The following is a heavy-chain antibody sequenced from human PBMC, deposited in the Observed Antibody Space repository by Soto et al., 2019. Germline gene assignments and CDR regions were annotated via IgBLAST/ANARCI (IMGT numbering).Heavy chain of an antibody. J-gene: IGHJ4*02. CDR1: GYSFTRYW. V-gene: IGHV5-10-1*01. D-gene: IGHD3-22*01. Sequence: PGESLTISCTGSGYSFTRYWIRWVRQMPGKGLEWMGRIDPSDSYTNYSPSFQGHVTISADKSISTAYLQWSSLKASDTAMYYCARLTYYYDSSGYNYFDYWGQGTLVPVSS. CDR3: ARLTYYYDSSGYNYFDY. CDR2: IDPSDSYT.